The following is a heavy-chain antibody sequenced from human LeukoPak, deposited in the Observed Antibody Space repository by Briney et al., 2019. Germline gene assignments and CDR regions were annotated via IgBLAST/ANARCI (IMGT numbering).Heavy chain of an antibody. V-gene: IGHV4-34*01. CDR2: INHSGST. J-gene: IGHJ4*02. CDR1: GGSFSGYY. Sequence: SETLSLTCAVYGGSFSGYYWSWIRQPPGKGLEWIGEINHSGSTNYNPSLKSRVTISVDTSKNQFSLKLSSVTAADTAVYYCARGSVNYYDSSGYYPSFGYWGQGTLVTVFS. D-gene: IGHD3-22*01. CDR3: ARGSVNYYDSSGYYPSFGY.